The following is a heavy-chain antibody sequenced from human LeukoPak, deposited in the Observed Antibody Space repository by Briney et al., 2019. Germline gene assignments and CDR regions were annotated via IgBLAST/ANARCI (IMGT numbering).Heavy chain of an antibody. J-gene: IGHJ4*02. D-gene: IGHD5-12*01. Sequence: GASVKVSCKASGYTFTSYDINWVRQATGQGLEWMGWMNPTSGNTGYAQKFQGRVTITRNTSISTAYMELSSLRSEDTAVYYCARVRLRRYYFDYWGQGTLVTVSS. CDR2: MNPTSGNT. CDR3: ARVRLRRYYFDY. V-gene: IGHV1-8*03. CDR1: GYTFTSYD.